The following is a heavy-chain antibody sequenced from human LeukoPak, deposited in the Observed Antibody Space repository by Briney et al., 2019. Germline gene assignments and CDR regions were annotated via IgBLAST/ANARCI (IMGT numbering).Heavy chain of an antibody. CDR3: AKAMDFWSGPNPFYYYYGMDV. V-gene: IGHV3-30*18. D-gene: IGHD3-3*01. CDR2: ISYDGSNK. J-gene: IGHJ6*02. CDR1: GFTFSSYG. Sequence: GSLRLSCAASGFTFSSYGMHWVRQAPGKGLEWVAVISYDGSNKYYADSVKGRFTISRDNSKNTLYLQMNSLRAEDTAVYYCAKAMDFWSGPNPFYYYYGMDVWGQGTTVTVSS.